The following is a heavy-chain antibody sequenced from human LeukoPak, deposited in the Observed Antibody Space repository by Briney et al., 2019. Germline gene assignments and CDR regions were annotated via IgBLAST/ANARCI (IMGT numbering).Heavy chain of an antibody. CDR3: ARGSGWLDYYGMDV. J-gene: IGHJ6*02. Sequence: ASVKVSCKASGYTFTGYYMHWVRQATGQGLEWMGWMNPNSGNTGYAQKFQGRVTMTRNTSISTAYMELSSLRSEDTAVYYCARGSGWLDYYGMDVWGQGTTVTVSS. CDR2: MNPNSGNT. CDR1: GYTFTGYY. V-gene: IGHV1-8*02. D-gene: IGHD6-19*01.